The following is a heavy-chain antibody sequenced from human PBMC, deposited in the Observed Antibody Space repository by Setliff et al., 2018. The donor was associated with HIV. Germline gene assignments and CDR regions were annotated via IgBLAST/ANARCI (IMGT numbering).Heavy chain of an antibody. D-gene: IGHD3-3*01. V-gene: IGHV4-39*07. Sequence: SETLSLTCSVSGASIGSSHYYWGWIRQPPGKRLEWVASIYYNGSPFYNPSLKSRGTISVGTSKNQFSLKLSSVTAADTAVYYCARVKRGLAWLPYGYFDDWGQGTLVTVSS. CDR1: GASIGSSHYY. CDR2: IYYNGSP. CDR3: ARVKRGLAWLPYGYFDD. J-gene: IGHJ4*02.